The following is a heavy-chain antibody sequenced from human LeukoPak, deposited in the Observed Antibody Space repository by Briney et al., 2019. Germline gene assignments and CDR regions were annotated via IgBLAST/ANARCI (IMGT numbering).Heavy chain of an antibody. CDR3: ARVTGGRYCSTTSCYMRGWFDP. J-gene: IGHJ5*02. CDR1: GYTFTSYG. D-gene: IGHD2-2*02. Sequence: VASVKVSCKASGYTFTSYGISWVRQAPGQGLEWMGWISAYNGNTNYAQKLQGRVTMTTDTSTSTAYMELRSLRSDDTAVYYCARVTGGRYCSTTSCYMRGWFDPWGQGTLVTVSS. V-gene: IGHV1-18*01. CDR2: ISAYNGNT.